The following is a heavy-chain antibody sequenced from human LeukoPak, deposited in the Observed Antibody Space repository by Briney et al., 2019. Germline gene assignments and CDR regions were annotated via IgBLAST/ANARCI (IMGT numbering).Heavy chain of an antibody. CDR1: GGSISSYY. D-gene: IGHD6-13*01. V-gene: IGHV4-59*12. CDR2: IYYSGST. CDR3: ARETEGSSWSSFDY. Sequence: SETLSLTCTVSGGSISSYYWSWIRQPPGKGLEWIGYIYYSGSTNYNPSLKSRVTISVDTSKNQFSLKLSSVTAADTAVYYCARETEGSSWSSFDYWGQGTLVTVSS. J-gene: IGHJ4*02.